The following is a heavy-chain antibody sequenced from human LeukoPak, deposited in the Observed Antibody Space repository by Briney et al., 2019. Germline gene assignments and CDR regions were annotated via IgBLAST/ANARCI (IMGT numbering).Heavy chain of an antibody. CDR2: IGTAGDT. J-gene: IGHJ3*02. V-gene: IGHV3-13*01. Sequence: PGGSLRLSCAASGFTFSSYDMHWVRQATGKGLEWVSAIGTAGDTYYPGSVKGRFTISRENAKNSLYLQMNNLRAGDTAVYYCARATGDDAFDIWGQGTMVTVSS. CDR1: GFTFSSYD. D-gene: IGHD7-27*01. CDR3: ARATGDDAFDI.